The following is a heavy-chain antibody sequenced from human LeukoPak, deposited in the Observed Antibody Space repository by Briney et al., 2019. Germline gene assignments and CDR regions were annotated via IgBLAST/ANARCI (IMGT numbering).Heavy chain of an antibody. J-gene: IGHJ4*02. D-gene: IGHD6-19*01. V-gene: IGHV3-74*01. CDR3: ARAGWYRWDY. CDR2: INSDGTTT. CDR1: GFTFSIYW. Sequence: PGGSLRLSCAASGFTFSIYWMHWVRQAPGKGLEWVSRINSDGTTTNYADSVKGRFTISRDNAKNTLYLQMNTLRVEDTAVYYCARAGWYRWDYWGQGTLVTVSS.